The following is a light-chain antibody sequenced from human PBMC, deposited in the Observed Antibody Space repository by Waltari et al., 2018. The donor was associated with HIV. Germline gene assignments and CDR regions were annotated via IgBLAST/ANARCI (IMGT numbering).Light chain of an antibody. V-gene: IGLV1-40*01. CDR2: SDI. CDR1: SSNIGAGAF. J-gene: IGLJ2*01. Sequence: QSALTQPPSVSGAPGQSVTISCTGNSSNIGAGAFVHWYQQLPGTAPKLLVYSDINRPSGVPDRFSGSKSGTSASLVITGLQAEDEADYYCQSYDSSLRASVFGGGTKLTVL. CDR3: QSYDSSLRASV.